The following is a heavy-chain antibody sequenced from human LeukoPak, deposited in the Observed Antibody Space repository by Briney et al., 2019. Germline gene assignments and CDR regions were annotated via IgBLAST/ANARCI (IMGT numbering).Heavy chain of an antibody. CDR2: IYYSGST. D-gene: IGHD3-3*01. V-gene: IGHV4-39*01. Sequence: PSETLSLTCTVSGGSISSSSYYWGWIRQPPGKGREWIGSIYYSGSTYYNPSLKSRVTISVDTSKNQFSLKLSSVTAADTAVYYCARPLYGYDFWSSYSGDAFDIWGQGTMVTVSS. CDR3: ARPLYGYDFWSSYSGDAFDI. J-gene: IGHJ3*02. CDR1: GGSISSSSYY.